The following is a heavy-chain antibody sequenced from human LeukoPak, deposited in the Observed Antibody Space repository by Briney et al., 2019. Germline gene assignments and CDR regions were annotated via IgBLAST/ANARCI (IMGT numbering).Heavy chain of an antibody. V-gene: IGHV1-69*05. CDR1: GGTFSSYA. Sequence: SVKVSCTASGGTFSSYAISWVRQAPGQGLEWMGGIIPIFGTANYAQKFQGRVTITTDESTSTAYMELSSLRSEDTAVYYCWRWLQWEAYYFDYWGQGPLVTVSS. J-gene: IGHJ4*02. D-gene: IGHD5-24*01. CDR2: IIPIFGTA. CDR3: WRWLQWEAYYFDY.